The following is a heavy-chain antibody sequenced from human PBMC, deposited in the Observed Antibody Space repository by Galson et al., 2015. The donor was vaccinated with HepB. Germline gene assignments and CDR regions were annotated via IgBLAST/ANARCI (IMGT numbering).Heavy chain of an antibody. V-gene: IGHV3-33*01. CDR2: IGFDGSNK. D-gene: IGHD3-22*01. J-gene: IGHJ4*02. CDR3: VRDPRGYYDSPGYWS. Sequence: SLRLSCAASRFSFSSYAMHWVRQAPGKGLEWVAVIGFDGSNKYYADSVKGRFTISRDNSKNTVFLQTNSLRGEDTAVYYCVRDPRGYYDSPGYWSWGQGTLVTVSS. CDR1: RFSFSSYA.